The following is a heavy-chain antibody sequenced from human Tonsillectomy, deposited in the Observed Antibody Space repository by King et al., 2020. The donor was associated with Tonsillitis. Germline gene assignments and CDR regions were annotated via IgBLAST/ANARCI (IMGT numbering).Heavy chain of an antibody. D-gene: IGHD4-23*01. CDR3: ARDQDGGDSFDY. J-gene: IGHJ4*02. V-gene: IGHV4-59*01. CDR1: GGSISSYY. Sequence: VQLQESGPGLVKPSETLSLTCTVSGGSISSYYWSWIRQPPGKGLEWIGYIYYSGSTNYHPSLKSRVTISVDTSKNQFSLNLSSVTAADTAVYDCARDQDGGDSFDYWGQGTLVTVSS. CDR2: IYYSGST.